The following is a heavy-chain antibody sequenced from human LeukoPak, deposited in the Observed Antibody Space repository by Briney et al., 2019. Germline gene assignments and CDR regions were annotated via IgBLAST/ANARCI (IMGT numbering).Heavy chain of an antibody. CDR2: ISYDGSNK. V-gene: IGHV3-30*18. Sequence: GRSVTLSCAPSGFTVSSYGMQWVRQAPGKGLEWVAVISYDGSNKYYADSVKGRFTISRDNSKNTLYLQMNSLRAEDTAVYYCAKVGAYYGDYAVNFDYWGQGTLVTVSS. J-gene: IGHJ4*02. D-gene: IGHD4-17*01. CDR3: AKVGAYYGDYAVNFDY. CDR1: GFTVSSYG.